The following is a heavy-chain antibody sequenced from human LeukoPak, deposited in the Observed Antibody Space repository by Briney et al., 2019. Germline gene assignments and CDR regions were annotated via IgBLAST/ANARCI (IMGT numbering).Heavy chain of an antibody. V-gene: IGHV1-2*02. CDR1: GYTFTGYY. D-gene: IGHD2-2*01. CDR2: INPNSGGT. CDR3: ARASAIVVVPAAHNWFDP. Sequence: ASVKVSCKASGYTFTGYYMHWVRQAPGQGLEWMGWINPNSGGTNYAQKFQGRVTMTRDTSISTAYMELSRLRSDDTAVYYCARASAIVVVPAAHNWFDPWGQGTLVTVSS. J-gene: IGHJ5*02.